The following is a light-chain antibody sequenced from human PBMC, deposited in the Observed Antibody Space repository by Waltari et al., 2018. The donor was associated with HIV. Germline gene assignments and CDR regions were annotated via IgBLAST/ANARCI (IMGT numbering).Light chain of an antibody. J-gene: IGLJ1*01. CDR2: DVS. V-gene: IGLV2-11*01. CDR3: CSYAGSMPFV. CDR1: NSDVGRYNY. Sequence: QSALTQPRSVSGSLGQSVTISCTGTNSDVGRYNYVSWFQQHPGKAPKLMIYDVSKRPSGVPDRVSGSKSGNTASLTISGLQAEDEADYYCCSYAGSMPFVFGSGTKLTVL.